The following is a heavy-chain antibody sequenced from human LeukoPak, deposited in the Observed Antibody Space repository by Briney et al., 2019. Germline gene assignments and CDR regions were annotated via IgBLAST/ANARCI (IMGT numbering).Heavy chain of an antibody. D-gene: IGHD6-13*01. J-gene: IGHJ4*02. Sequence: GGSLRLSCAASGFTFSSYAMHWVRQAPGKGLEWVAVISYDGSNKYYADSVKGRFTISRDNSKNTLYLQMNSLRAEDTAVYYCARDSHSPPIAAAGPLDYWGQGTLVTVSS. CDR2: ISYDGSNK. CDR1: GFTFSSYA. V-gene: IGHV3-30-3*01. CDR3: ARDSHSPPIAAAGPLDY.